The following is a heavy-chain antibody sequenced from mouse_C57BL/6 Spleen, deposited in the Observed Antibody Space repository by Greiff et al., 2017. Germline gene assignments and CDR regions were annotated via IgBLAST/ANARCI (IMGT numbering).Heavy chain of an antibody. CDR3: ARKGVMNCYGSGAMDY. D-gene: IGHD1-1*01. CDR2: IDPSDGYT. V-gene: IGHV1-50*01. Sequence: QVQLQQPGAELVKPGASVKLSCKASGYTFTGYWMQWVKQRPGQGLEWIGEIDPSDGYTNYNQKFKGKATLTVDTSSSTAYMQLSSLTSDDCAVYYWARKGVMNCYGSGAMDYWGQGTSVTVSS. CDR1: GYTFTGYW. J-gene: IGHJ4*01.